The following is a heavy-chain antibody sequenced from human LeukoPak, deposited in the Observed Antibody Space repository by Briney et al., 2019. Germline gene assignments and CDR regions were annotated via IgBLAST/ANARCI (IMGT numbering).Heavy chain of an antibody. J-gene: IGHJ4*02. D-gene: IGHD3-9*01. CDR3: VRVSGYYDILSGYYASHFDY. V-gene: IGHV4-61*01. CDR1: GGSISSGSYY. Sequence: SQTLSLTCTVSGGSISSGSYYWSWIRQPPGKGLEWIGFIYYSGSTNYNPSLKSRVTISVDTSKNQFSLKLSSVTAADTAVYYCVRVSGYYDILSGYYASHFDYWGQGTLVTVSS. CDR2: IYYSGST.